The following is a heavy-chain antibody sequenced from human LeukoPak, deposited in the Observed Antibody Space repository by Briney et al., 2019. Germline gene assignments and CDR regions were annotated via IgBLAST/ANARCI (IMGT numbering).Heavy chain of an antibody. Sequence: GGSLRLSCAASGLTFSNYAMIWVRQAPGKGLEWVSAFSGSGDFTYYADSVKGRFTISRDNSKNTLDLQMHSLRAEDTAVYYCAKSSMGDYATDHWGQGTLVTVSS. CDR2: FSGSGDFT. CDR1: GLTFSNYA. V-gene: IGHV3-23*01. D-gene: IGHD4-17*01. CDR3: AKSSMGDYATDH. J-gene: IGHJ4*02.